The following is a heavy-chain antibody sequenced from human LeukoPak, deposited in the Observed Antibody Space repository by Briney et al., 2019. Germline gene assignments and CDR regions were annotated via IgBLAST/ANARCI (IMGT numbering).Heavy chain of an antibody. Sequence: SDTLSLTCAVYGGSFSGYYWSWIRQPPGKGLEWIGEINHSGSTNYNPSLKSRVTISVDTSKNQFSLKLSSVTAADTAVYYCARVPYSFYFDYWGQGTLVTVSS. V-gene: IGHV4-34*01. D-gene: IGHD2-15*01. CDR2: INHSGST. CDR1: GGSFSGYY. J-gene: IGHJ4*02. CDR3: ARVPYSFYFDY.